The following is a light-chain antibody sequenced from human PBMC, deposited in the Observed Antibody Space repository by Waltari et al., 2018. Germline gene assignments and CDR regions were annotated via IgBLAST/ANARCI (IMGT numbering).Light chain of an antibody. J-gene: IGLJ3*02. CDR3: QTGGHGTWV. Sequence: QLVLTQSPSASASLGASVKLTCTLSSGHSSNVIAWLQQQPERGPRYWMKINSDGIHSKGDEIPDRFSGSSSGAERYLTSSSVQPEDEADYYCQTGGHGTWVFGGGTKLTVL. CDR2: INSDGIH. V-gene: IGLV4-69*01. CDR1: SGHSSNV.